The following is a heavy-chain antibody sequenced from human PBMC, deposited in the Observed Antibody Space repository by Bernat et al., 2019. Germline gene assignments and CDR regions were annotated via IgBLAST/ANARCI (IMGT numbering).Heavy chain of an antibody. D-gene: IGHD3-10*01. CDR1: GFIFSSYA. CDR2: FGGRGCST. V-gene: IGHV3-23*01. J-gene: IGHJ6*03. CDR3: AKGLGGNGDFYYYMDV. Sequence: EVQLLESGGGLVQPGGSLRLSCAASGFIFSSYAMIWVRQAPGKGLGGVSSFGGRGCSTYYADSVKGRFTISRANSKNTLYLQMNSLRAEDTAVYYCAKGLGGNGDFYYYMDVWGKGTTVTVSS.